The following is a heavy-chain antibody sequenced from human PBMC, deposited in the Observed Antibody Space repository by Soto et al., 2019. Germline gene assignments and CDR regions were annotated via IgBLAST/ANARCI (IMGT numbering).Heavy chain of an antibody. CDR1: VFTSSG. Sequence: QDQLVQSGAEVKKPGASVKVSCKASVFTSSGISWVRQAPGQRLEWMGWISTHNGNTIYAQKFQGRVIMTMDTATTTVYMELRSLRPDDTAVYLCAREGILGLFDAYDLWGQGTMVTVSS. D-gene: IGHD3-3*01. CDR3: AREGILGLFDAYDL. CDR2: ISTHNGNT. V-gene: IGHV1-18*04. J-gene: IGHJ3*01.